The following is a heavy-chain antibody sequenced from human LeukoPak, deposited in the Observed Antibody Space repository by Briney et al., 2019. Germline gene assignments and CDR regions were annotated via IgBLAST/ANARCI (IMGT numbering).Heavy chain of an antibody. Sequence: GGSLRLSCAASGFTFDDYAMHWVRQAPRKGLEWVSGISWNSGSIGYADSVKGRFTISRDNAKNSLYLQMNSLRAEGTALYYCAKGSSGYYNWFDPWGQGTLVTVSS. CDR2: ISWNSGSI. CDR3: AKGSSGYYNWFDP. D-gene: IGHD3-22*01. CDR1: GFTFDDYA. J-gene: IGHJ5*02. V-gene: IGHV3-9*01.